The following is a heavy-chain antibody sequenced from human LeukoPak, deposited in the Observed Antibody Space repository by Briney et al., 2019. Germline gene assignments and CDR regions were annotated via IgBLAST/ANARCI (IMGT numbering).Heavy chain of an antibody. D-gene: IGHD4-17*01. CDR1: GFTFSSYA. Sequence: PGASLRLSCAASGFTFSSYAMSWVRQAPGKGLEWVSAISGSGGSIYYADSVKGRFTISRDNSKNTLYLQMNSLRAGDTAVYYCAKCPYGDYFDWFDPWGQGTLVTVSS. V-gene: IGHV3-23*01. J-gene: IGHJ5*02. CDR2: ISGSGGSI. CDR3: AKCPYGDYFDWFDP.